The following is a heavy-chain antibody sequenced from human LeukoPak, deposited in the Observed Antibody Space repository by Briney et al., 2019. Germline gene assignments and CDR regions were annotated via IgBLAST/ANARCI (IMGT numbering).Heavy chain of an antibody. J-gene: IGHJ4*02. Sequence: GGSLRLSCAAFSGYWMTWVRQAPGKGLEWVANIKQDGSEKYYVDSVKGRFTISRDNAKNSLFLQMNSLRAEDTAVYYCAKRVLDGYNSPFDYWGQGTLVTVSS. D-gene: IGHD5-24*01. V-gene: IGHV3-7*01. CDR1: SGYW. CDR3: AKRVLDGYNSPFDY. CDR2: IKQDGSEK.